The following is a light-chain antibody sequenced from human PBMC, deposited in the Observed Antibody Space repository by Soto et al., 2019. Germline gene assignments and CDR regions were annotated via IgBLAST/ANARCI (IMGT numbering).Light chain of an antibody. Sequence: QAVLTQPPSVSSAPGQKVTISCSGSSSNIGGNSVSWYQQLPGTAPKLLIYDDNKRPSGIPDRFSGSKSGTSATLGITGFQTGDEADYYCGSWDSSLSAYVFGTGTKV. CDR3: GSWDSSLSAYV. V-gene: IGLV1-51*01. J-gene: IGLJ1*01. CDR1: SSNIGGNS. CDR2: DDN.